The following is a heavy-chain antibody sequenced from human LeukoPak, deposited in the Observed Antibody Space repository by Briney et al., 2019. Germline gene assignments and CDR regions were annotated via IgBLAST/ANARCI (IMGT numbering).Heavy chain of an antibody. CDR1: GGSFSGYY. CDR3: ARADGSYGYYYGMDV. CDR2: TNPSGGT. D-gene: IGHD1-26*01. Sequence: SETLSLTCAVSGGSFSGYYWNWIRQPPGNGLEWIGETNPSGGTNYSPSLKSRVTISVNTSTNQFSLKVTPVTAADTAVYYCARADGSYGYYYGMDVWGQGTTVTVSS. V-gene: IGHV4-34*01. J-gene: IGHJ6*02.